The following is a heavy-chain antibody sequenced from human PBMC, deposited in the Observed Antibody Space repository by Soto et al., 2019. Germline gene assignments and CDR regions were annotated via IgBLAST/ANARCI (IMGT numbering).Heavy chain of an antibody. CDR1: GGSISSGGYY. CDR3: ASVVGYCSGGSCRNWFDP. J-gene: IGHJ5*02. D-gene: IGHD2-15*01. V-gene: IGHV4-31*03. Sequence: QVQLQESGPGLVKPSQTLSLTCTVSGGSISSGGYYWSWIRQHPGKGLEWIGYIYYSGSTYYNPSLQSRVTISVDTSKNQFALKLSSVTAADTAVYYCASVVGYCSGGSCRNWFDPWGQGTLVTVSS. CDR2: IYYSGST.